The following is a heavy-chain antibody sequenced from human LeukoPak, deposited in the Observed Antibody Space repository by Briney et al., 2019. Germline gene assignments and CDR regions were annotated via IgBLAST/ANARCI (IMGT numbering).Heavy chain of an antibody. CDR3: ARGVAFDI. J-gene: IGHJ3*02. CDR2: ITGGGTT. D-gene: IGHD6-13*01. V-gene: IGHV3-23*01. CDR1: GFTFSNYA. Sequence: PGGSLRLSCVASGFTFSNYAVMWVRQAPGQGLEWVSAITGGGTTRYADSVKGRFTISRDNSKNTLYLQMNSLRAEDTAVYYCARGVAFDIWGQGTMVTVSS.